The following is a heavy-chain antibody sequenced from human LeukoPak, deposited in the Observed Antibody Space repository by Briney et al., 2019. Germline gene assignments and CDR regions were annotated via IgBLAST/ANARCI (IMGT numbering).Heavy chain of an antibody. J-gene: IGHJ4*02. D-gene: IGHD3-10*01. CDR1: GYTFTSYW. CDR2: VYPGDSHT. V-gene: IGHV5-51*01. Sequence: GESLKISCKGSGYTFTSYWIGWVRQMPGNGLEWMGVVYPGDSHTKYNPSFEGHVTHSADKSVNTAYLQWSSLKASDTAIYFCARRLYYASGDYYQTGFDYWGQGTLVTVSS. CDR3: ARRLYYASGDYYQTGFDY.